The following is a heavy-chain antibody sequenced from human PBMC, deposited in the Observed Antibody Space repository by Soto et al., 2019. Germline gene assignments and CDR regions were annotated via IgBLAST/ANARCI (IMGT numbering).Heavy chain of an antibody. CDR1: GGSISSGGYY. CDR2: IYYSGTT. J-gene: IGHJ4*02. D-gene: IGHD4-17*01. V-gene: IGHV4-30-4*01. CDR3: SVSPYYGANSYFDY. Sequence: TLSLTCTVSGGSISSGGYYWSWIRQPPGKGLEWIGYIYYSGTTYYNPSLKSRVTISVDTSKNQFSLKLSSVTAADTAVYYCSVSPYYGANSYFDYWALGTLVTVSS.